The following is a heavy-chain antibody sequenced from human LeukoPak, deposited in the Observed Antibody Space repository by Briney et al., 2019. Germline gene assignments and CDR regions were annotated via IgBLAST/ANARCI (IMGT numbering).Heavy chain of an antibody. CDR1: GGSLSGYY. D-gene: IGHD2-2*01. J-gene: IGHJ5*02. CDR3: ARSEDCGSSSCYWFDP. V-gene: IGHV4-34*01. Sequence: KPSETLSLTCAVYGGSLSGYYWSWIRQPPGKGLEWIGEINHTGITKYNPSLKSRVTISLGTSKNQFSLKLTSVTAADTAMYYCARSEDCGSSSCYWFDPWGQGTLVTVSS. CDR2: INHTGIT.